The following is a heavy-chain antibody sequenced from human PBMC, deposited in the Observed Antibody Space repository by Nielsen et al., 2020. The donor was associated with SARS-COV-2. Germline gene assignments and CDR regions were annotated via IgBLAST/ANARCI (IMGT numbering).Heavy chain of an antibody. J-gene: IGHJ4*02. V-gene: IGHV3-30*03. CDR2: ISYDGSNK. CDR1: GFTFSSYG. CDR3: ATSGYSSGWGVY. Sequence: GGSLRLSCAASGFTFSSYGVHWVRQAPGKGLEWVAVISYDGSNKYYADSVKGRFTISRDNSKNTLYLQMNSLRAEDTAVYYCATSGYSSGWGVYWGQGTLVTVSS. D-gene: IGHD6-19*01.